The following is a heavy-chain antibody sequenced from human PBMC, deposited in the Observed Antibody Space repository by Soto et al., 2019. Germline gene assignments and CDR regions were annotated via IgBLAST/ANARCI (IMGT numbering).Heavy chain of an antibody. D-gene: IGHD3-10*01. CDR3: AKEGALGLYYFDY. CDR1: GLTVSTNP. V-gene: IGHV3-23*01. J-gene: IGHJ4*02. CDR2: ISAGGSST. Sequence: PGGSLRLSCAASGLTVSTNPMSWVRQAPGKGLEWVSTISAGGSSTYYADSVKGRFTISRDNSKNTLYLQMNSLRPEDTAVYYCAKEGALGLYYFDYWGQGTLVTVSS.